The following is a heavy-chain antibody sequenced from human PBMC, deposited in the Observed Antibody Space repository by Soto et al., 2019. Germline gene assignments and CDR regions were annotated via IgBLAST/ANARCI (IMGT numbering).Heavy chain of an antibody. D-gene: IGHD4-4*01. CDR3: AIHSYDYSNPFDY. CDR2: IIPIFGTA. V-gene: IGHV1-69*13. Sequence: GASVKVSCKASGGTFSSYAISWVRQAPGQGLEWMGGIIPIFGTANYAQKFQGRVTITADESTSTAYMELSSLRSEDTAVYYCAIHSYDYSNPFDYWGQGTLVTVSS. CDR1: GGTFSSYA. J-gene: IGHJ4*02.